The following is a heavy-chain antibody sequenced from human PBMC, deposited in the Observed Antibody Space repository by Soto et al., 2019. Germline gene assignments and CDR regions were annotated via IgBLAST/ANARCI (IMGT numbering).Heavy chain of an antibody. V-gene: IGHV3-23*01. CDR2: ISGSGGST. Sequence: GGSLRLSCAASGFTFSSYAMSWVRQAPGKGLEWVSAISGSGGSTYYADSVKGRFTIFRDNSKNTLYLQMNSLRAEDTAVYYCAKAQLLYTNFAYWGQGTLVTVSS. D-gene: IGHD2-2*02. J-gene: IGHJ4*02. CDR1: GFTFSSYA. CDR3: AKAQLLYTNFAY.